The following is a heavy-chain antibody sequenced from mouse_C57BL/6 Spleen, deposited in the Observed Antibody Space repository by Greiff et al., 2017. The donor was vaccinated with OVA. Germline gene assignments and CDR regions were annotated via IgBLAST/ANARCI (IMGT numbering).Heavy chain of an antibody. Sequence: QVQLQQPGAELVKPGASVKLSCKASGYTFTSYWMHWVKQRPGQGLEWLGMIHPNSGSTNYNEKFKSKATLTVDKSSSTAYMQLSSLTSEDSAVYYCARSPRLYFDVWGTGTTVTVSS. CDR1: GYTFTSYW. CDR3: ARSPRLYFDV. D-gene: IGHD1-2*01. V-gene: IGHV1-64*01. J-gene: IGHJ1*03. CDR2: IHPNSGST.